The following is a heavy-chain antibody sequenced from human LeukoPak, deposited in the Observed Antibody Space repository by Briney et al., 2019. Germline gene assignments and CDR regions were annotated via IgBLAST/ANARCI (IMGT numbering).Heavy chain of an antibody. CDR3: ARGGRAGYYDSAGETKDDY. Sequence: PSETLSLTCAVYGGSFSGYYWSWIRQPPGKGLEWIGEINHSGSTNYNPSLKSRVTISVDTSKNQLSLKLSSVTAADTAVYYCARGGRAGYYDSAGETKDDYWGQGTLVTVSS. CDR2: INHSGST. V-gene: IGHV4-34*01. CDR1: GGSFSGYY. J-gene: IGHJ4*02. D-gene: IGHD3-22*01.